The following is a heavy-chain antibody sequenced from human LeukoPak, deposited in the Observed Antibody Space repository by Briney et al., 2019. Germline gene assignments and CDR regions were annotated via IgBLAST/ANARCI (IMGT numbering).Heavy chain of an antibody. J-gene: IGHJ4*02. D-gene: IGHD6-25*01. V-gene: IGHV4-34*01. CDR3: ARGGSVHYFDY. CDR2: INHSGRA. Sequence: PSETLSLTCAVYGGSFSGYYWSWIRQPPGKGLEWIGEINHSGRANYNPSLKSRVTIPIDTSKNQFSLNLSSVTAADTAFYYCARGGSVHYFDYWGQGTLVTVSS. CDR1: GGSFSGYY.